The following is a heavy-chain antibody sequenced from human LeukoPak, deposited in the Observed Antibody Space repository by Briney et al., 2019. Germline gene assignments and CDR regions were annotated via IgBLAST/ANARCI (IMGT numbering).Heavy chain of an antibody. J-gene: IGHJ6*02. V-gene: IGHV3-66*01. CDR2: IYSGGST. D-gene: IGHD3-10*01. CDR1: GFTVSSNY. CDR3: ARGFGELYYYGMDV. Sequence: GGSLRLSCAASGFTVSSNYMSWVRQAPGKGLEWVSVIYSGGSTYYADSVKGRFTISRDNSKNTLYLQMNSLRAEDTAVYYCARGFGELYYYGMDVRGQGTTVTVSS.